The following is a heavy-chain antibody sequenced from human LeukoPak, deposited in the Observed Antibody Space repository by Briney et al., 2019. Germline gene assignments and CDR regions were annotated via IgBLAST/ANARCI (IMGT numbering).Heavy chain of an antibody. Sequence: PGGSLRLSCAASGFTLSNAWMSWVRQAPGKGLEWVGRIKSKGDGGTTDYAAPVKGRFTISRDDSKNTLSLQMNSLKTEDTAVYYCTTGGVYYDTSGLRGLFDYWGQGTLVTVSS. CDR2: IKSKGDGGTT. CDR1: GFTLSNAW. CDR3: TTGGVYYDTSGLRGLFDY. J-gene: IGHJ4*02. V-gene: IGHV3-15*01. D-gene: IGHD3-22*01.